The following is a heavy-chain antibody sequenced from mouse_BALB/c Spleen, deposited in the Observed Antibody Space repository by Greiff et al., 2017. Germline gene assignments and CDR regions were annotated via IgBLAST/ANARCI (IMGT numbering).Heavy chain of an antibody. D-gene: IGHD2-2*01. Sequence: EVQRVESGGGLVKPGGSLKLSCAASGFTFSSYAMSWVRQSPEKRLEWVAEISSGGSYTYYPDTVTGRFTISGDNAKNTLYLEMSSLRSEDTAMYYCARENGYGGFAYWGQGTLVTVSA. CDR1: GFTFSSYA. J-gene: IGHJ3*01. CDR2: ISSGGSYT. CDR3: ARENGYGGFAY. V-gene: IGHV5-9-4*01.